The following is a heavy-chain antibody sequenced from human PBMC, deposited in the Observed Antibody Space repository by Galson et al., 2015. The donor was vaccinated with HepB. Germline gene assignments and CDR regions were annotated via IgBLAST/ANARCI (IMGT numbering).Heavy chain of an antibody. CDR3: TTGPEVGATHPDY. J-gene: IGHJ4*02. Sequence: SLRLSCAASGFTFSNAWMSWVRQAPGKGLEWVGRIKSKTDGGTTDYAAPVKGRFTISRDDSKNTLYLQMNSLKTEDTAVYYCTTGPEVGATHPDYWGQGTLVTVSS. D-gene: IGHD1-26*01. V-gene: IGHV3-15*01. CDR1: GFTFSNAW. CDR2: IKSKTDGGTT.